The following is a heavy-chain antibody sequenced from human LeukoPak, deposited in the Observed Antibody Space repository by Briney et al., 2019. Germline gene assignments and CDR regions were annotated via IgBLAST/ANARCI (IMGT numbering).Heavy chain of an antibody. J-gene: IGHJ4*02. V-gene: IGHV1-18*01. CDR3: ARVPLRITMVRGVTTPFQHSYFDY. CDR1: GYTFTSYG. D-gene: IGHD3-10*01. CDR2: ISAYNGNT. Sequence: ASVKVSCKASGYTFTSYGISWVRQAPGQGLEWMGWISAYNGNTNYAQKLQGRVTMTTDTSTSTAYMELRSLRSDDTAVYYCARVPLRITMVRGVTTPFQHSYFDYWGQGTLVTVSS.